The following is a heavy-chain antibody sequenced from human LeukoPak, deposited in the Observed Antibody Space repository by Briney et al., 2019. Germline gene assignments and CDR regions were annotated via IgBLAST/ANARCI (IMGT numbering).Heavy chain of an antibody. J-gene: IGHJ3*02. V-gene: IGHV3-30-3*01. Sequence: GGSLRLSCAASGFTFSSYWMSWVRQAPGKGLEWVAVISYDGSNKYYADSVKGRFTISRDNSKNTLYLQMNSVRAEDTAVYYCAREDIVVVPAAEVGAFDIWGQGTMVTVSS. CDR3: AREDIVVVPAAEVGAFDI. CDR2: ISYDGSNK. CDR1: GFTFSSYW. D-gene: IGHD2-2*01.